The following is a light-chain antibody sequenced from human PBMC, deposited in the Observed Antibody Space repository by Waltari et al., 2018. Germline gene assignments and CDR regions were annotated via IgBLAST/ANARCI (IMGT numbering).Light chain of an antibody. CDR1: SSNIGNNY. Sequence: QSVLTQPPSASGTPGQRVTISCSGSSSNIGNNYVNWYHQVPGTAPKLLIIRSNPRPSGVPDRVPGSKSGTSASLAISVLRSEDEGDYYCAAWDDSLSGVVFGGGTKLTVL. CDR2: RSN. J-gene: IGLJ2*01. V-gene: IGLV1-47*01. CDR3: AAWDDSLSGVV.